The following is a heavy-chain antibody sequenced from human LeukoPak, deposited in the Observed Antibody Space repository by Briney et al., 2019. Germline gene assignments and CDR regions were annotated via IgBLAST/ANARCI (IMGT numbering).Heavy chain of an antibody. CDR2: ISGSGGST. J-gene: IGHJ4*02. V-gene: IGHV3-23*01. CDR1: GFTFSGYA. D-gene: IGHD5-24*01. CDR3: AKQAPRWLQFDY. Sequence: PGGSLRLSCAASGFTFSGYAMSRVRQAPGKGLDWVSAISGSGGSTYYADSVKGRFTISRDNSKNTLYLQMNSLRAEDTAVYYCAKQAPRWLQFDYWGQGTLVTVSS.